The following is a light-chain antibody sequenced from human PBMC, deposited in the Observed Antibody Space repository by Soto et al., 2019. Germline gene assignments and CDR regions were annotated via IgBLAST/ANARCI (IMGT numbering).Light chain of an antibody. V-gene: IGKV1-39*01. J-gene: IGKJ1*01. CDR2: AAS. CDR3: LQDYNYPLT. Sequence: DIQMTQSPSSLSASVGNRVTITCRASQSISTYLNWYQKKKGKLPNILIYAASSLQSGVPSRFSGSGSGTDCTLTITSLQPEDFETYYCLQDYNYPLTFGQGTKVDI. CDR1: QSISTY.